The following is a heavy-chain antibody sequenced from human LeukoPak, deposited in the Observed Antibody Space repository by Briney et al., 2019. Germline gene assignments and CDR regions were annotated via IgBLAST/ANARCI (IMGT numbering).Heavy chain of an antibody. Sequence: GGSLRLSCAASEFSFSGYAMSWVRQAPGEGLEWVSAISGGGGTTYYADSVKGRFTISRDNSKNTLYLQMNSLRAEDTAVYYCAKGSRAIAARRGNYFDYWGQGTLVTVSS. CDR2: ISGGGGTT. CDR3: AKGSRAIAARRGNYFDY. D-gene: IGHD6-6*01. J-gene: IGHJ4*02. CDR1: EFSFSGYA. V-gene: IGHV3-23*01.